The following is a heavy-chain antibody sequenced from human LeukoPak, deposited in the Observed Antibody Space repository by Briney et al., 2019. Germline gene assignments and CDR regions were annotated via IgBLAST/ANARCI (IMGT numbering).Heavy chain of an antibody. J-gene: IGHJ3*02. CDR2: IWYDGSNK. Sequence: GGSLRLSCAASGFTFSSYGMHWVRQAPGKELEWVAVIWYDGSNKYYADSVKGRFTISRDNSKNTLYLQMNSLRAEDTAVYYCAKALGAAIFAFDIWGQGTMVTVSS. V-gene: IGHV3-33*06. CDR3: AKALGAAIFAFDI. D-gene: IGHD2-2*02. CDR1: GFTFSSYG.